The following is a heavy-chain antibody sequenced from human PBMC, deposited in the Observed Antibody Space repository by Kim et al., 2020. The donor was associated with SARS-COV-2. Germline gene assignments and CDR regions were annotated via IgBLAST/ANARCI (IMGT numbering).Heavy chain of an antibody. CDR2: ISGSTTYS. J-gene: IGHJ4*02. CDR3: GRAPTGTVDF. V-gene: IGHV3-11*05. Sequence: GGSLRLSCAASVFAFSEYYMTWIRQAPGKGLEWVSYISGSTTYSRYADSVKGRFTISRDNARNSLYLQMDSLTVDDTAVYYCGRAPTGTVDFWGQGTLVT. D-gene: IGHD1-1*01. CDR1: VFAFSEYY.